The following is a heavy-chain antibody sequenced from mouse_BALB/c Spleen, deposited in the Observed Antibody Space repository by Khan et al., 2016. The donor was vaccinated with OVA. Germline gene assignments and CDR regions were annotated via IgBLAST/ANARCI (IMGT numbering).Heavy chain of an antibody. V-gene: IGHV3-6*02. D-gene: IGHD1-1*01. Sequence: EVQLQESGPGLVKPSQSLSLTCSVTGYTITTDYYWTWIRQFPGNKLEWMGYISFDGNNNYNQSLTNRFSITSDNSKNQFFLKLNSVTTEDTATYYCTKFDYADGESSAVDYWGQGTSVTVSS. CDR2: ISFDGNN. CDR3: TKFDYADGESSAVDY. J-gene: IGHJ4*01. CDR1: GYTITTDYY.